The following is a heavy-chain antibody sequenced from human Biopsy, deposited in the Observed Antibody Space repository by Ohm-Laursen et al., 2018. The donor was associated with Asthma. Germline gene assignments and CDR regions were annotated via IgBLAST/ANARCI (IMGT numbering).Heavy chain of an antibody. CDR3: ASDFPKDYVRYNFQF. CDR1: GYSLTDLS. CDR2: HDHEEGGT. J-gene: IGHJ4*02. Sequence: ASVNVSCKLSGYSLTDLSMHWVRQAPGQGLEWMGGHDHEEGGTMNARRFQGRVTMTEDTSTDTAYMELSSLSSDDTAVYYCASDFPKDYVRYNFQFWGQGTLVTVSS. D-gene: IGHD4-17*01. V-gene: IGHV1-24*01.